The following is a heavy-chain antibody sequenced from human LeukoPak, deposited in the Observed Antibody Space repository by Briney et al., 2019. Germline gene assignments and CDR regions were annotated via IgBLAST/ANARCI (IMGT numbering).Heavy chain of an antibody. D-gene: IGHD3-10*01. Sequence: GGSLRLSCAASGFTFSNYGVHWVRQAPGKGLEWVALIWYDGSNKYYADSVKGRFTISRDNSKNTLYLQMNSLRAEDTAVYYCAGSYYNVFDYWGQGTLVTVSS. CDR3: AGSYYNVFDY. CDR2: IWYDGSNK. CDR1: GFTFSNYG. V-gene: IGHV3-33*01. J-gene: IGHJ4*02.